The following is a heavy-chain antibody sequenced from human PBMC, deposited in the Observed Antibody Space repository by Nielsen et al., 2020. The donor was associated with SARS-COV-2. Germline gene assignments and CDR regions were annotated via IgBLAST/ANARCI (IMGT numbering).Heavy chain of an antibody. CDR1: GGTFSGYA. V-gene: IGHV1-69*06. CDR2: IIPIFGSA. D-gene: IGHD3-3*01. Sequence: SVKVSCKASGGTFSGYAISWVRQAPGQGLEWMGGIIPIFGSANYAQKFQGRVTITADKSTSTAYMELSSLRSEDTAVYYCATHRLGSITIFGVVPLGSWGQGTLVTVSS. J-gene: IGHJ4*02. CDR3: ATHRLGSITIFGVVPLGS.